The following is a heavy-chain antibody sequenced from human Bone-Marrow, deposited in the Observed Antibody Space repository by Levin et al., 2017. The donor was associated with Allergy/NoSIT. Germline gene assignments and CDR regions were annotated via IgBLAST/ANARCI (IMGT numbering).Heavy chain of an antibody. CDR3: TKGRGSSRSEPADY. D-gene: IGHD3-16*01. CDR1: GFTFDHYA. Sequence: PGGSLRLSCAASGFTFDHYAMNWVRQAPGKGLEWVAGISWNGDNIDYADSVKGRFTISRDHTKNSLYLQMNSLTAEDTALYYCTKGRGSSRSEPADYWGQGTLVTVSS. CDR2: ISWNGDNI. V-gene: IGHV3-9*01. J-gene: IGHJ4*02.